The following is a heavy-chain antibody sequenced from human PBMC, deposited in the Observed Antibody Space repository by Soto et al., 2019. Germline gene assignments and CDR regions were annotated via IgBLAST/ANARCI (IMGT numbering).Heavy chain of an antibody. CDR2: MYSGGNT. V-gene: IGHV4-39*01. CDR3: ARQPYDSTGYYYGA. J-gene: IGHJ5*02. Sequence: SETLSLTCTVSGGSFSSSTYYRGWFRQPPGKGLEWIGSMYSGGNTYYNPSLKSRVTVSVDTSKNHFSLKLTSVTAADTAMYYCARQPYDSTGYYYGAWGQGTLVT. D-gene: IGHD3-22*01. CDR1: GGSFSSSTYY.